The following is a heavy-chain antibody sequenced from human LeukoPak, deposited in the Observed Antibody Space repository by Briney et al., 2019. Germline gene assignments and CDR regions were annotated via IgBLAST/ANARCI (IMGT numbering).Heavy chain of an antibody. V-gene: IGHV3-7*01. Sequence: GGSLRLSCAASGFTFSSYAMHWVRQAPGKGLEWVANMKHDGNEKHYVDSVEGRFTISRDNAKSSLYLQMNNLRAEDTAVYYCARDLGHSGYDLYDYWGQGTLVTVSS. J-gene: IGHJ4*02. D-gene: IGHD5-12*01. CDR2: MKHDGNEK. CDR3: ARDLGHSGYDLYDY. CDR1: GFTFSSYA.